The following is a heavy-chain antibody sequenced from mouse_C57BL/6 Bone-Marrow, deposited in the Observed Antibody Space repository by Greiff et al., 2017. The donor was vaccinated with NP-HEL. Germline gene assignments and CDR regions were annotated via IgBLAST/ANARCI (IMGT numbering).Heavy chain of an antibody. D-gene: IGHD1-1*01. Sequence: LVESGAELARPGASVKLSCKASGYTFTNYGISWVKQRTGQGLEWIGEIYPRNGNTNYNEKFKGKATLTADKSSSTAYMELRSLTSEDSAVYFCARDGTVVAGDFDYWGQGTTVTVSS. CDR3: ARDGTVVAGDFDY. J-gene: IGHJ2*01. V-gene: IGHV1-81*01. CDR2: IYPRNGNT. CDR1: GYTFTNYG.